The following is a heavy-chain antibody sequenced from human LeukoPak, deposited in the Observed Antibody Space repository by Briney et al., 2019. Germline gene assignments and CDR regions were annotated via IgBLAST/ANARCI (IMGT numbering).Heavy chain of an antibody. J-gene: IGHJ4*02. V-gene: IGHV3-30*01. CDR1: GFTFSAYN. CDR3: AKARAGTYGEFFDY. CDR2: ISYHGSDK. Sequence: GGSLRLSCAASGFTFSAYNMHWVRQAPGKGLEWLAVISYHGSDKYYADSVKGRFTTSRDNPKNTLYLEMISLRPEDTAIYYCAKARAGTYGEFFDYWGQGALVTVSS. D-gene: IGHD3-10*01.